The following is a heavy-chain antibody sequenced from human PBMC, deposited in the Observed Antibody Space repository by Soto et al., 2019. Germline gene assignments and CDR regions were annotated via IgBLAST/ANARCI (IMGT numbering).Heavy chain of an antibody. V-gene: IGHV4-39*01. CDR3: AHSLRGGSRSGWFDP. J-gene: IGHJ5*02. CDR1: GGSISSSSYY. CDR2: IYYSGST. Sequence: SETLSLTCTVSGGSISSSSYYWGWIRQPPGKGLEWIGSIYYSGSTYYNPSLKSRVTISVDTSKNQFSLKLSSVTAADTAVYYCAHSLRGGSRSGWFDPWGQGTLVTVSS. D-gene: IGHD2-15*01.